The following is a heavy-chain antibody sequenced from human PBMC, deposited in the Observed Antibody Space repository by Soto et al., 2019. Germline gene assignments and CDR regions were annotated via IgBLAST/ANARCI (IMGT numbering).Heavy chain of an antibody. J-gene: IGHJ4*02. CDR2: ISYDLINK. CDR1: GFTFSSYG. D-gene: IGHD3-22*01. CDR3: AKVSPRAVGDSSGYYGDFDY. Sequence: GGSLILSGAASGFTFSSYGMRWVRQSPGKGLDCVAVISYDLINKYYADSVKGLFTISIYNSNSTLYLQMNILRAEDTAVYYCAKVSPRAVGDSSGYYGDFDYWGQGTLVTVSS. V-gene: IGHV3-30*18.